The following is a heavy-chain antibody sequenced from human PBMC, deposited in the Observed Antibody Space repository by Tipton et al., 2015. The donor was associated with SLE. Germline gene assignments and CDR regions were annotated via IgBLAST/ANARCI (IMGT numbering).Heavy chain of an antibody. V-gene: IGHV3-33*03. CDR2: IWFDGSDT. J-gene: IGHJ4*02. D-gene: IGHD5-18*01. Sequence: SLRLSCAASGFSFDDYAIHWVRQAPGKGLEWVGLIWFDGSDTFYGDSVKGRFTISRDNSKNTLYLQMNSLRAGDTAIYYCARRGETQVWVPDNWGQGTLVTVSS. CDR1: GFSFDDYA. CDR3: ARRGETQVWVPDN.